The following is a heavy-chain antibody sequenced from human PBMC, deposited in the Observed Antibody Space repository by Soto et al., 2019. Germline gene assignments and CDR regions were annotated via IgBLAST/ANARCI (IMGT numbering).Heavy chain of an antibody. CDR1: GGSIISYY. CDR2: IYTSGST. Sequence: SETLSLTCTVSGGSIISYYWSWIRQPAGKGLEWIGRIYTSGSTNYNPSLKSRVTMSVDTSKNQFSLKLSSVTAADTAVYYCARDVRSSSWYDAFDIWGQGTMVTVSS. CDR3: ARDVRSSSWYDAFDI. V-gene: IGHV4-4*07. D-gene: IGHD6-13*01. J-gene: IGHJ3*02.